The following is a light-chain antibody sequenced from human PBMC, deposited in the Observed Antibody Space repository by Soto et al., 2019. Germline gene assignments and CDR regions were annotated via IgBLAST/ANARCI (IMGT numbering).Light chain of an antibody. Sequence: QSVLTQPASVSGSPGQSXTXXXXXXXXXVSAYNYVSWYQQHPGKAPKLIIYNVSNRPSGVSNRFSGSKSANTASLTIFGLQAEDEADYYCSSFTDRTTVLFGGGTKLTVL. V-gene: IGLV2-14*01. CDR1: XXXVSAYNY. J-gene: IGLJ2*01. CDR2: NVS. CDR3: SSFTDRTTVL.